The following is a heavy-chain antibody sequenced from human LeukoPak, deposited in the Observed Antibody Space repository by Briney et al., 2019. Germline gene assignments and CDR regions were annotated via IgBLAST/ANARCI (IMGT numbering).Heavy chain of an antibody. CDR3: AILPGYSSGWYEVNY. Sequence: GGSLRLSCPTPSFTLTSYAMSWVRQAPGKGLGWVSRISGSGGSTYYADSVKGRFTISEDNSRNTLYLQMNSPRAEDTAVYYCAILPGYSSGWYEVNYWGQGTLVTVSS. J-gene: IGHJ4*02. D-gene: IGHD6-13*01. CDR2: ISGSGGST. CDR1: SFTLTSYA. V-gene: IGHV3-23*01.